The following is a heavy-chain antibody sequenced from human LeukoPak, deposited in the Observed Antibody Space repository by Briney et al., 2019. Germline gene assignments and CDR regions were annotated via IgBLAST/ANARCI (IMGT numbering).Heavy chain of an antibody. D-gene: IGHD2-21*01. V-gene: IGHV4-4*09. CDR2: INIKGET. CDR1: GVSMSTYQ. Sequence: SETLSLTCTVSGVSMSTYQWSWVRQSPEKGLEWIGCINIKGETSYNPSLKRRVTTSVDTSKSQFSLRLTSVTAADTAVYYCATSNDEIAPFDHWGQGAPVTVSS. CDR3: ATSNDEIAPFDH. J-gene: IGHJ4*02.